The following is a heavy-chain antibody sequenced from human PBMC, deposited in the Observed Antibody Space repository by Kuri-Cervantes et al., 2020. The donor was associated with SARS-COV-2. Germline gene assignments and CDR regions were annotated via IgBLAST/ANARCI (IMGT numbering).Heavy chain of an antibody. CDR3: ARGAANYYMDV. J-gene: IGHJ6*03. V-gene: IGHV3-33*08. D-gene: IGHD3-16*01. CDR1: GFTFSNYA. CDR2: IWYDGKNE. Sequence: GESLKISCVASGFTFSNYAIHWVRQAPGKGLEWVAAIWYDGKNEYYAGSVKGRFTISRDNSRNTVLLQMNILRAEDTAIYYCARGAANYYMDVWGTGTTVTVSS.